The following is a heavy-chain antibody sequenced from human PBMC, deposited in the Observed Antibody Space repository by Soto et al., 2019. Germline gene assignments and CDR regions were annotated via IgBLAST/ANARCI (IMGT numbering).Heavy chain of an antibody. V-gene: IGHV1-69*02. Sequence: QVQLVQSGAEVKKPGSSVKVSCKASGGTFSSYTISWVRQAPGQGLEWMGRIIPILGIANYAQKFQGRVTITANNSTSTAYMELSSLRSEDTAVYYCATLGSGWFVDGAFDIWGQGTMVTVSS. J-gene: IGHJ3*02. CDR3: ATLGSGWFVDGAFDI. CDR1: GGTFSSYT. D-gene: IGHD6-19*01. CDR2: IIPILGIA.